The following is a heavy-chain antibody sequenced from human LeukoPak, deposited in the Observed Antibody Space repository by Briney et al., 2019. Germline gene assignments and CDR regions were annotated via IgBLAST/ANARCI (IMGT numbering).Heavy chain of an antibody. Sequence: PSETLSLTCTVSGGSISSYYWSWIRQPPGKGLEWIGEINHSGSTNYNPSLKSRVTISVDTSKNQFSLKLSSVTAADTAVYYCARGSGYYDSSGYYLRGYFDYWGQGTLVTVSS. V-gene: IGHV4-34*01. CDR2: INHSGST. CDR1: GGSISSYY. CDR3: ARGSGYYDSSGYYLRGYFDY. D-gene: IGHD3-22*01. J-gene: IGHJ4*02.